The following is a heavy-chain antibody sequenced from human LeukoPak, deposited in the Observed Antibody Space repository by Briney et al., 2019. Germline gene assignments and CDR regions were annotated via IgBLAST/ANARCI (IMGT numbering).Heavy chain of an antibody. Sequence: GGSLRLSCADSQFTFNVSWMNWVRQAPGKGLEWVANMDPTGSQKRYVDSVRGRFTISKNNPGASLYLDMHSLRAEDTAIYYCAIWTSGNYWGQGTLVTVSS. J-gene: IGHJ4*02. CDR3: AIWTSGNY. D-gene: IGHD1-1*01. CDR2: MDPTGSQK. CDR1: QFTFNVSW. V-gene: IGHV3-7*01.